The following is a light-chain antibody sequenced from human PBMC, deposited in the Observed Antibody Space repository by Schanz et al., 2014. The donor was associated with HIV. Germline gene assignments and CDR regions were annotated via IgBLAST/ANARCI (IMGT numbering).Light chain of an antibody. V-gene: IGKV3-20*01. CDR3: QQYNTWPRT. CDR1: QSGSGGY. J-gene: IGKJ1*01. Sequence: EVVVTQSPGTLSLSPGERATLFCRASQSGSGGYLAWYQQKPGQAPRLLIYDASNRATGIPARFSGSGSGTDFTLTISSLQSEDFAVYYCQQYNTWPRTFGQGTKVEIK. CDR2: DAS.